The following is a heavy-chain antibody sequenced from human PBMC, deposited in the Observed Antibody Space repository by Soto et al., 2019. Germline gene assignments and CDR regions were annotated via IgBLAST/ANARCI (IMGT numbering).Heavy chain of an antibody. V-gene: IGHV5-51*01. CDR3: ARLGLRHYYYYHGMDV. Sequence: GESLKISCKGSGYSFTSYWIGWVRQMPGKGLEWMGIIYPGDSDTRYSPSFQGQVTISADKSISTAYLQWSSLKASDTAMYYCARLGLRHYYYYHGMDVWGQGTTVTVSS. J-gene: IGHJ6*02. D-gene: IGHD4-17*01. CDR1: GYSFTSYW. CDR2: IYPGDSDT.